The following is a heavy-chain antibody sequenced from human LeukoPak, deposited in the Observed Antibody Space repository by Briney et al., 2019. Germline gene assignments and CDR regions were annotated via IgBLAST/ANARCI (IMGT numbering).Heavy chain of an antibody. D-gene: IGHD6-13*01. Sequence: SETLSLTCTGSGCSISSSSYYWGWIRQPPGKGLEWIGSIYYSGSTYYNPSLKSRITISVDTSKNQFSLKLSSVTAADTAVYYCATKIAAAGYNWFDPWGQGTLVTVSS. CDR3: ATKIAAAGYNWFDP. J-gene: IGHJ5*02. CDR2: IYYSGST. CDR1: GCSISSSSYY. V-gene: IGHV4-39*07.